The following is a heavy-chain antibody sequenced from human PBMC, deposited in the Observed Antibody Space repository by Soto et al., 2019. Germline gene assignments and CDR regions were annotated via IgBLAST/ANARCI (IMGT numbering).Heavy chain of an antibody. CDR2: INDDGIST. D-gene: IGHD1-1*01. CDR3: TRGPRSTSTGTGAF. V-gene: IGHV3-74*01. J-gene: IGHJ4*02. Sequence: GGSLRLSCAASGFTFSMYWMHWVRQVPGKGPEWVSRINDDGISTNYADSVKGRFTISRDNAKNTLYLQMNPLRVEDTAVYYCTRGPRSTSTGTGAFWGQGTLVTVSS. CDR1: GFTFSMYW.